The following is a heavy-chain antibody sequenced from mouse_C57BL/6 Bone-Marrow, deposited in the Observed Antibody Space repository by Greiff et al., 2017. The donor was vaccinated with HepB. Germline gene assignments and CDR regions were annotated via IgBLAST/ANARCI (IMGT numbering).Heavy chain of an antibody. J-gene: IGHJ3*01. Sequence: EVKLVESGGDLVKPGGSLKLSCAASGFTFSSYGMSWVRQTPDKRLEWVATISSGGSYTYYPDSVKGRFTISRDNAKNTLYLQMSSLKSEDTAMYYCASDYYGSSRFAYWGQGTLVTVSA. CDR3: ASDYYGSSRFAY. CDR1: GFTFSSYG. D-gene: IGHD1-1*01. CDR2: ISSGGSYT. V-gene: IGHV5-6*02.